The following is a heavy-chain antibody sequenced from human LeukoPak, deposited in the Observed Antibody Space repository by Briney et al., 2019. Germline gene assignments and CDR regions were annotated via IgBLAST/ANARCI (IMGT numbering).Heavy chain of an antibody. CDR3: ARKLDSSGWTLFDY. D-gene: IGHD6-19*01. J-gene: IGHJ4*02. Sequence: ASVKVSCKASGYTFTGYYMHWVRQAPGQGLEWMGWINPNSGGTNYAQKFQGRVTMTRDTSISTAYMELSRLGSDDTAVYYCARKLDSSGWTLFDYWGQGTLVTVSS. CDR1: GYTFTGYY. V-gene: IGHV1-2*02. CDR2: INPNSGGT.